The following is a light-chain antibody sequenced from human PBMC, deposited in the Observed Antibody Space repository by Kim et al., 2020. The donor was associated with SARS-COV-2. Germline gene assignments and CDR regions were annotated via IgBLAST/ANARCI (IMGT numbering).Light chain of an antibody. CDR3: NSRGSNDNVL. CDR1: SLRSYY. V-gene: IGLV3-19*01. CDR2: GKN. Sequence: SSELTQDPAVSMALGQTVRITCQGDSLRSYYATWYQQKPGQAPIVVIYGKNNRPSGIPDRFSGSSSGDTASLTITGTQAGEEADYYCNSRGSNDNVLFGGGTQLTVL. J-gene: IGLJ2*01.